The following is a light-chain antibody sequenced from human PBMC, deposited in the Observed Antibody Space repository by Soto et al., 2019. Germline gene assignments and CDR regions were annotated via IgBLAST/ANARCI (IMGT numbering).Light chain of an antibody. CDR1: SSNIGSNY. CDR2: GNN. V-gene: IGLV1-47*02. J-gene: IGLJ1*01. CDR3: AAWDDSLSGYV. Sequence: QSVLTQPPSASGTPGQRVTISCSGSSSNIGSNYVYWYQQLPGTAPKLLIFGNNPRPSGVPDRFSGSKSGTSASLAISGLRSEDEADYYCAAWDDSLSGYVFGTGTKLTVL.